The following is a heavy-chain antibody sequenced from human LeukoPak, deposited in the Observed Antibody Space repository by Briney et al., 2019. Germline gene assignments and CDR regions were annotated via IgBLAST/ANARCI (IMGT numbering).Heavy chain of an antibody. V-gene: IGHV4-59*01. J-gene: IGHJ4*02. CDR2: IYYSGST. CDR3: ARGRGYSYDY. D-gene: IGHD5-18*01. CDR1: GGSISSYY. Sequence: SETLSLTCTVSGGSISSYYWSWVRQPPGKGLEWIGYIYYSGSTNYNPSLKSRVTISVDTSKNQFSLKLSSVTAADTAVYYCARGRGYSYDYWGQGTLVTVSS.